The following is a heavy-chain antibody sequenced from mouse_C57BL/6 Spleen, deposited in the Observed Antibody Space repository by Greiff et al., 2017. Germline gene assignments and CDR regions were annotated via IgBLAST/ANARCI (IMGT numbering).Heavy chain of an antibody. D-gene: IGHD1-1*01. J-gene: IGHJ1*03. CDR1: GYTFTDYY. CDR2: IFPGSGST. V-gene: IGHV1-75*01. CDR3: ARGDYYGSSPWYFDV. Sequence: QVQLQQSGPELVKPGASVKISCKASGYTFTDYYINWVKQRPGQGLEWIGWIFPGSGSTYYNEKFKGKATLTVDKSSSTAYMLLSSLTSEDSAVYFCARGDYYGSSPWYFDVWGTGTTVTVSS.